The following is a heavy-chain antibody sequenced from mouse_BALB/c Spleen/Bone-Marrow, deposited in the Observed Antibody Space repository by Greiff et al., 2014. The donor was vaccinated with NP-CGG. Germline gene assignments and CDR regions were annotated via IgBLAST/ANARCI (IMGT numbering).Heavy chain of an antibody. D-gene: IGHD1-1*01. CDR3: TRQITTDFDY. J-gene: IGHJ2*01. Sequence: VQLQQSGGDLVKPGGSLKLSCAASGFTFSTYGMSWVRQTPDKRLEWVATISSGGSHSYYSDSVKGRFTISRDNAKNTLYLQINSLKSVDTAMFYCTRQITTDFDYWGHGTTLTVPS. CDR1: GFTFSTYG. V-gene: IGHV5-6*01. CDR2: ISSGGSHS.